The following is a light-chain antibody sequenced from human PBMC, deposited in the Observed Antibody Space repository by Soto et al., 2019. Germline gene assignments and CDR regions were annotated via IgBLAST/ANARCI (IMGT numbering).Light chain of an antibody. V-gene: IGKV1-5*01. CDR1: QSISKW. J-gene: IGKJ1*01. CDR3: QQYSSYSAWT. CDR2: DAS. Sequence: DIQMTQSPSTLSACIGDRVSITCRASQSISKWLAWHQQKPGKAPKLLCYDASTLQSGVPPRFTGSGSGTEFTLTIRSLQPDDIATYYCQQYSSYSAWTFGEGTMVHIK.